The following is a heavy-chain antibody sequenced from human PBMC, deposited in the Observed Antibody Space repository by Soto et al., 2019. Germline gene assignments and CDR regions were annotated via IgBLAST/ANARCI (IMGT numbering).Heavy chain of an antibody. J-gene: IGHJ4*02. CDR3: ARDPYSSPWYEPSGGY. V-gene: IGHV3-53*01. Sequence: GGSLRLSCAAYGFSVSSHYLSWVRQAPGKGLEWVSIIYSGSRTYYAESVKGRFTISRDIPNNRLYLQMNYLRAEDTAVYYCARDPYSSPWYEPSGGYWGQGTLVTVSS. CDR1: GFSVSSHY. CDR2: IYSGSRT. D-gene: IGHD6-13*01.